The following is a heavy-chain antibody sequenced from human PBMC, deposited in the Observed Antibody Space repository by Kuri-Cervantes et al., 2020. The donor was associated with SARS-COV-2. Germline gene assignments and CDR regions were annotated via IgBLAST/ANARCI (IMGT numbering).Heavy chain of an antibody. Sequence: ASVKVSCKASGYTFTSYAMHWVRQAPGQRLEWMGWINAGNGNTKYSQKFQGRVTITRDTSASTAYMELSSLRSEDTAVYYCARDRGEQWLVSHYYYYGMDVWGQGTTVTVSS. CDR3: ARDRGEQWLVSHYYYYGMDV. J-gene: IGHJ6*02. CDR1: GYTFTSYA. V-gene: IGHV1-3*01. CDR2: INAGNGNT. D-gene: IGHD6-19*01.